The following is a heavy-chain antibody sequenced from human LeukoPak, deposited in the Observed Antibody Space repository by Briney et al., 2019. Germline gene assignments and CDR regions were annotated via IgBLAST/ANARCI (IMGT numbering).Heavy chain of an antibody. J-gene: IGHJ3*02. CDR2: INPSGGST. CDR3: ARDSSTPYNYYGSSGYYFDAFDI. Sequence: ASVKVSCKASGYTFTSYFMHWVRQAPGQGLEWMGIINPSGGSTTYAQKFQGRVTMTRDVSTSTIYMELSSLRSEDTAVYYCARDSSTPYNYYGSSGYYFDAFDIWGQGTMVTVSS. V-gene: IGHV1-46*01. D-gene: IGHD3-22*01. CDR1: GYTFTSYF.